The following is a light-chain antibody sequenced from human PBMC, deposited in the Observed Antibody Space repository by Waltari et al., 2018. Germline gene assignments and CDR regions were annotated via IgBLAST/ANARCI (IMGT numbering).Light chain of an antibody. J-gene: IGKJ1*01. CDR1: QSISSW. V-gene: IGKV1-5*03. CDR2: KAS. CDR3: QQYNSYWT. Sequence: DIQTTQSPSTLSASVGDRVTITFRASQSISSWLAWYQQKPGKAPKLQIYKASSLESGVPSRFSGSRAGTEVTLTIRSLQPDDFATYYCQQYNSYWTFGQGTKVEIK.